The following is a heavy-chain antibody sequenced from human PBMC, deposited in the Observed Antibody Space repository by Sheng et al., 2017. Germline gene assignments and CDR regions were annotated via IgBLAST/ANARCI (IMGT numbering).Heavy chain of an antibody. Sequence: EVHLVESGGGLVQPGDSLRLSCEASGFTFSPYWMSWVRQAPGKGLEWVATIKGDGSEKKYVDSVKGRFTISRDNAKKSLYLQMNSLRGEDTAIYYCARDSGYTPEIETNIYFDCWGQGTLVTGLL. CDR1: GFTFSPYW. J-gene: IGHJ4*02. CDR2: IKGDGSEK. V-gene: IGHV3-7*01. CDR3: ARDSGYTPEIETNIYFDC. D-gene: IGHD2-2*02.